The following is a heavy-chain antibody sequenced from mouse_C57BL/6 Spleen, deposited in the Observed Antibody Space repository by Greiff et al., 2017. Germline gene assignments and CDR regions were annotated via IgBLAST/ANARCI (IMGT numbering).Heavy chain of an antibody. Sequence: QVHVKQSGAELARPGASVKLSCKASGYTFTSYGISWVKQRTGQGLEWIGEIYPRSGNTYYNEKFKGKATLTADKSSSTAYMELRSLTSEDSAVYFCARRGVVAFDYWGQGTTLTVSS. CDR2: IYPRSGNT. CDR1: GYTFTSYG. D-gene: IGHD1-1*01. V-gene: IGHV1-81*01. J-gene: IGHJ2*01. CDR3: ARRGVVAFDY.